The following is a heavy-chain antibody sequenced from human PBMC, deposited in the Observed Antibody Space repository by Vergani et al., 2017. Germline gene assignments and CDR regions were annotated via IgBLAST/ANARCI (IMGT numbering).Heavy chain of an antibody. Sequence: QVRLQESGPGLVKPSETLSLTCSVSGGSMSGYYWSWIRQPPGKELEWIGYIYYSGSTYYNPSLKSRVTISVDTSKNQFSLKLKSVTAADTAVYYCARALDYGGNSYGSGFDYWGQGTLVTVSS. CDR2: IYYSGST. D-gene: IGHD4-23*01. CDR1: GGSMSGYY. CDR3: ARALDYGGNSYGSGFDY. V-gene: IGHV4-59*12. J-gene: IGHJ4*02.